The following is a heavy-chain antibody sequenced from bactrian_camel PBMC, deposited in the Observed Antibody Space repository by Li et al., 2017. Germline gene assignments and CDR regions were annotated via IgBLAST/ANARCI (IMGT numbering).Heavy chain of an antibody. CDR2: ILSDGSI. V-gene: IGHV3S53*01. D-gene: IGHD4*01. Sequence: LVESGGGSVQAGGSLRLSCAASGYTSNINRMGWFRQAPGKEREAIAGILSDGSISYNPSVKGRLTISSDNKNNAMNTMFLQMNNLKVDDTAMYYCAAVSSLRFCQVFGRDALLETIATMEAHSAYCGQGTQVTVS. CDR3: AAVSSLRFCQVFGRDALLETIATMEAHSAY. J-gene: IGHJ4*01. CDR1: GYTSNINR.